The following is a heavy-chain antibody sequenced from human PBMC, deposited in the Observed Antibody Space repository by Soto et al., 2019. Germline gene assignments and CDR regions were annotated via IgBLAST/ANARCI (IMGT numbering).Heavy chain of an antibody. CDR2: INQDGSEK. Sequence: EVQLVESGGGLVQPGGSLRLSCAASGFIFSSYWMSWVRQAPGKGLEWVANINQDGSEKYYVDSVKGRFTISRDNAKNSLYLHMNSLRAEDRAVYYCSRGRQTFYWGQGTLVTVSS. V-gene: IGHV3-7*01. CDR3: SRGRQTFY. CDR1: GFIFSSYW. J-gene: IGHJ4*02.